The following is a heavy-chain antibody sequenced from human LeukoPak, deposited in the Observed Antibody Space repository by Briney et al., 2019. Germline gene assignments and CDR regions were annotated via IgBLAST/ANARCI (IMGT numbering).Heavy chain of an antibody. CDR2: IYYSGST. D-gene: IGHD1-14*01. CDR1: GGSISSSSYY. J-gene: IGHJ4*02. Sequence: PSETLSLTCTVSGGSISSSSYYLGWIRQPPGKGLEWIGSIYYSGSTYYNPSLKSRVTISVDTSKNQFSLKLSSVTAADTAVYYCARRTTGIDYWGQGTLVTVSS. CDR3: ARRTTGIDY. V-gene: IGHV4-39*01.